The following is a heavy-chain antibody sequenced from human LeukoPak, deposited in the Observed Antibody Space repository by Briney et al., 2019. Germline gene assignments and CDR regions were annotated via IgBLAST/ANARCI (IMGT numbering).Heavy chain of an antibody. CDR1: GGSISSSNW. Sequence: SGTLSLTCAVSGGSISSSNWWSWVRQPPGKGLEWIGEIYHSGSTNYNPSLKSRVTISVDKSKNQFSLKLSSVTAADTAVYCCARGVVVVAATRFSNWFDPWGQGTLVTVSS. D-gene: IGHD2-15*01. CDR2: IYHSGST. J-gene: IGHJ5*02. CDR3: ARGVVVVAATRFSNWFDP. V-gene: IGHV4-4*01.